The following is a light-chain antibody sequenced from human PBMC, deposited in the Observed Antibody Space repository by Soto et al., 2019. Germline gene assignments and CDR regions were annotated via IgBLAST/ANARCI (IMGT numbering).Light chain of an antibody. CDR1: QSISTW. CDR2: KAS. Sequence: DIQMTQSPSTLSASVGDRVNITCRASQSISTWLAWYQQKPGKAPKLLIYKASTLQIGVPSRFSGSVSGADFTLTISSLQPDDFGTYYCQQYTTYYSFGQGTKLEIK. CDR3: QQYTTYYS. J-gene: IGKJ2*03. V-gene: IGKV1-5*03.